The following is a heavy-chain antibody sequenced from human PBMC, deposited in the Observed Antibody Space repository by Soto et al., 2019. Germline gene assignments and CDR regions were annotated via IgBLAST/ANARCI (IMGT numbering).Heavy chain of an antibody. Sequence: SVKVSCKASGCTFSSFAISWVRQAPGQGLEWMGGIVPLFGTANSAQKFQGRVTITADKSTSTAYMELSSLRSEDTAVYYCARERTDGYKYYFDYWGQGTLVTVSS. V-gene: IGHV1-69*06. CDR2: IVPLFGTA. D-gene: IGHD5-12*01. CDR3: ARERTDGYKYYFDY. J-gene: IGHJ4*02. CDR1: GCTFSSFA.